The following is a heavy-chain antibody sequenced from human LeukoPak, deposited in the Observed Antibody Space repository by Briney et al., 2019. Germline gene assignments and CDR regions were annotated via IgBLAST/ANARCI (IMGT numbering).Heavy chain of an antibody. Sequence: PSETLSLTCTVSGDSISSNGYYWSWIRQHPERGLEWIGYIYHRGDTYYNPSLRSRISVSIDTSKNQFSLKLSSVTAADTAVYYCARGATTAWFDPWGQGTLVTVSS. D-gene: IGHD4-17*01. CDR1: GDSISSNGYY. CDR3: ARGATTAWFDP. CDR2: IYHRGDT. J-gene: IGHJ5*02. V-gene: IGHV4-31*03.